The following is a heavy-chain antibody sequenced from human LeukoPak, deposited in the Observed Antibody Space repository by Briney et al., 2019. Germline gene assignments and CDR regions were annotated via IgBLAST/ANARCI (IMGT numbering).Heavy chain of an antibody. V-gene: IGHV4-4*07. J-gene: IGHJ4*02. CDR2: IYTSGST. Sequence: SETLSLTCTVSGGSISSYYWSWIRQPAGKGLEWIGRIYTSGSTNYNPSLKSRVTMSVDTSKNQFSLKLSSVTAADTAVYYCERDRLDTAMVTPFDYWGQGTLVTVSS. D-gene: IGHD5-18*01. CDR3: ERDRLDTAMVTPFDY. CDR1: GGSISSYY.